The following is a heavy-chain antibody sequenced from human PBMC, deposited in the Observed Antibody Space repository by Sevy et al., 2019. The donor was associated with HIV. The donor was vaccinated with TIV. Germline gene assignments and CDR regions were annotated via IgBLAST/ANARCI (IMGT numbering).Heavy chain of an antibody. CDR2: MSGRGDSR. Sequence: GGSLRLSCVGSGFRFGSQAMSWVRQAPGKGLEWVSGMSGRGDSRGYAHSVKGRFTISRDNSKNTVYLQMNSLTAEDTVLYYCAKDVPEQSWYDDFWSGSPCFDYWGRGILVTVSS. D-gene: IGHD3-3*01. V-gene: IGHV3-23*01. J-gene: IGHJ4*01. CDR3: AKDVPEQSWYDDFWSGSPCFDY. CDR1: GFRFGSQA.